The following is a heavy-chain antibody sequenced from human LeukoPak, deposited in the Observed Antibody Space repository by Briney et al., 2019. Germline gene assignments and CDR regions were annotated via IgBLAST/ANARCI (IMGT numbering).Heavy chain of an antibody. J-gene: IGHJ3*02. CDR2: ISGDGGST. V-gene: IGHV3-43*02. Sequence: PGGSLRLSCAASGFTFDDCAMHWVRQAPGKGLEWVSLISGDGGSTYYADSVKGRFTISRDNSKNSLYLQMNSLRTEDTALYYCAKEGSYSSGWYFAFDIWGQGTMVTVSS. D-gene: IGHD6-19*01. CDR3: AKEGSYSSGWYFAFDI. CDR1: GFTFDDCA.